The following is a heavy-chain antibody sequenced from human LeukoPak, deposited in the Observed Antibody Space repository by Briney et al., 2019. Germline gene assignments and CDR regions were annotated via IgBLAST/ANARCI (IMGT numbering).Heavy chain of an antibody. CDR2: IYSGGNT. CDR3: ARDRGYSYGSFDY. J-gene: IGHJ4*02. V-gene: IGHV3-53*01. D-gene: IGHD5-18*01. Sequence: GGSLRLSCAASGFTVSDNYMSWVRQAPGKGLEWVSIIYSGGNTYYADSVKGRFTISRDNSKNTLYLQMNSLRAEDTAVYYCARDRGYSYGSFDYWGQGTLVTVSS. CDR1: GFTVSDNY.